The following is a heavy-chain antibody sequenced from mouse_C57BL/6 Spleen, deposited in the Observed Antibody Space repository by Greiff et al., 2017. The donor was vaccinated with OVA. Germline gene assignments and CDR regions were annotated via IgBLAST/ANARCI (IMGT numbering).Heavy chain of an antibody. Sequence: QVQLQHSGPELVKPGASVKISCKASGYAFSSSWMNWVKQRPGKGLEWIGRIYPGDGDTNYNGKFKGKATLTADKSSSTAYMQLSSLTSEDSAVYFCARSPIYDGYYAWFAYWGQGTLVTVSA. CDR1: GYAFSSSW. D-gene: IGHD2-3*01. CDR3: ARSPIYDGYYAWFAY. CDR2: IYPGDGDT. J-gene: IGHJ3*01. V-gene: IGHV1-82*01.